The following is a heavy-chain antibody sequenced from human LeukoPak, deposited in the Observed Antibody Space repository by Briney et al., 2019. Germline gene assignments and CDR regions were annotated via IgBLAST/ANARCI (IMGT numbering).Heavy chain of an antibody. CDR1: GFTFSSYW. D-gene: IGHD2-2*01. CDR3: AKDFCTTTSCRLDY. Sequence: GGSLRLSCAASGFTFSSYWMHWVRQAPGKGLVWVSLINTDGSTTSYADSVKGRFTISRDNAKNTLYLQMNSLRAEDTAVYYCAKDFCTTTSCRLDYWGQGTLVTVSS. CDR2: INTDGSTT. J-gene: IGHJ4*02. V-gene: IGHV3-74*01.